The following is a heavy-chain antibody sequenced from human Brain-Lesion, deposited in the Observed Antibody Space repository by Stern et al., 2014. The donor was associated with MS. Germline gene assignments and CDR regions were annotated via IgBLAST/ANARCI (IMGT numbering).Heavy chain of an antibody. D-gene: IGHD1-26*01. Sequence: QVQLVQSGAEVKKPGASVKVSCKVSGYTLTELSMHWVRQAPRKGLEWMGGFDPEDGETIYAQKFQGRVTMTEDTSTDTAYMELSSLRSEDSAVYYCATLSPGAGGNYYRHFDYWGQGTLVTVSS. CDR2: FDPEDGET. CDR3: ATLSPGAGGNYYRHFDY. V-gene: IGHV1-24*01. J-gene: IGHJ4*02. CDR1: GYTLTELS.